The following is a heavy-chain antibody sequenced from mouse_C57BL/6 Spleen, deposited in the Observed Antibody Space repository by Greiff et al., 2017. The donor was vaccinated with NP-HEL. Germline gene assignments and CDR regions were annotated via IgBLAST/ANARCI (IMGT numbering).Heavy chain of an antibody. CDR1: GYAFSSYW. Sequence: QVQLQQSGAELVKPGASVKISCKASGYAFSSYWMNWVKQRPGKGLERIGQIYPGDGDTNYNGKFKGKATLTADKSSSTAYMQLSSLTSEDSAVYFCARSDYGSSYGGWFAYWGQGTLVTVSA. CDR3: ARSDYGSSYGGWFAY. J-gene: IGHJ3*01. D-gene: IGHD1-1*01. CDR2: IYPGDGDT. V-gene: IGHV1-80*01.